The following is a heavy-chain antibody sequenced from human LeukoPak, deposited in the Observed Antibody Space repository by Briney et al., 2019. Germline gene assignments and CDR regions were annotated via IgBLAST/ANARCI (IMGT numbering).Heavy chain of an antibody. Sequence: SQTLSLTCAISGDSVSSNSAAWNWIRQSPSRGLEWLGRTYYRSKWYNDYAVSVKSRITINPDTSKNQFSLPLNSVTPEDTAVYYCARAARPSLHTQYYFDYWGQGTLVTVSS. CDR3: ARAARPSLHTQYYFDY. J-gene: IGHJ4*02. CDR2: TYYRSKWYN. V-gene: IGHV6-1*01. D-gene: IGHD6-6*01. CDR1: GDSVSSNSAA.